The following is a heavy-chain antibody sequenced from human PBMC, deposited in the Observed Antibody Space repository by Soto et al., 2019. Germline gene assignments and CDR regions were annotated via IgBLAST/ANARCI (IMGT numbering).Heavy chain of an antibody. V-gene: IGHV3-30*18. CDR2: ISYDGSKK. CDR3: ADEVGLDY. CDR1: GFTFSSYG. D-gene: IGHD2-15*01. Sequence: QVQLVESGGGVVQPGRSLRLSCAASGFTFSSYGMHWVRQAPGKGLEWVAVISYDGSKKYYADSVRGGFTISRDNSKNALHLQTNSLGPEDTAVYYCADEVGLDYWGQGTLVTVSS. J-gene: IGHJ4*02.